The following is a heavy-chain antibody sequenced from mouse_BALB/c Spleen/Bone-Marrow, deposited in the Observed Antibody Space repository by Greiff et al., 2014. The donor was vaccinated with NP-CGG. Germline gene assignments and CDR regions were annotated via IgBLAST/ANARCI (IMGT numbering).Heavy chain of an antibody. J-gene: IGHJ4*01. Sequence: VQLKESGAELVRPGTSVKVSCKGSGFAFTDYLMEWVKQRPEQGLEWIGVINSGSGGTKYNEKFKGKATLTADKSSSTAYMQLSSRTSDDSAVYFYARAITDAIDYWGQGTSVTVSS. CDR3: ARAITDAIDY. CDR1: GFAFTDYL. D-gene: IGHD2-4*01. CDR2: INSGSGGT. V-gene: IGHV1-54*01.